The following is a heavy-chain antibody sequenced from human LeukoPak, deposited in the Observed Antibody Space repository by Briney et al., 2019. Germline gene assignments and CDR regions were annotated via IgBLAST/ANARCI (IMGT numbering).Heavy chain of an antibody. CDR1: GFTFSGYA. CDR2: ISSGSRYI. D-gene: IGHD2-15*01. Sequence: GGSLRLSCAASGFTFSGYAMSWVRQAPGKGLEWVSSISSGSRYIYYAASVKGRFTSSRDNAKDSLYLQMNSLRAEDTAVYYCAKCSGGNCYHSDDHWGQGTGVTVSP. J-gene: IGHJ5*02. CDR3: AKCSGGNCYHSDDH. V-gene: IGHV3-21*01.